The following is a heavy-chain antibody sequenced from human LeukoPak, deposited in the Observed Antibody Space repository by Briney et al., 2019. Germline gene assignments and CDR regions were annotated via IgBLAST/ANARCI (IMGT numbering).Heavy chain of an antibody. J-gene: IGHJ4*02. CDR3: ARVDILTGYTLH. CDR1: GGSISSTTYY. D-gene: IGHD3-9*01. CDR2: IYYSGST. V-gene: IGHV4-39*07. Sequence: SETLSLTCTVSGGSISSTTYYWGWIRQPPGKGLEWIGTIYYSGSTYYNPSLSSRVTISVDTSKNQFSLKLRSVTAADTAVYYCARVDILTGYTLHWGQGTLVTVSS.